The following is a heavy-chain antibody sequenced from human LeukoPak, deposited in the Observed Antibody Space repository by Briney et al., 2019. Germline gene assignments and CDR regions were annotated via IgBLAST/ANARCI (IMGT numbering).Heavy chain of an antibody. Sequence: APETLSLTCTVSGGSISSYYWSWIRQPPGKGLEWIGYIYYSGSTNYNPSLKSRVTISVDASKNQFSLKLSSVTAADTALYYCARDVIEEGYMDVWGKGTTVTVSS. J-gene: IGHJ6*03. V-gene: IGHV4-59*01. CDR1: GGSISSYY. D-gene: IGHD3-22*01. CDR2: IYYSGST. CDR3: ARDVIEEGYMDV.